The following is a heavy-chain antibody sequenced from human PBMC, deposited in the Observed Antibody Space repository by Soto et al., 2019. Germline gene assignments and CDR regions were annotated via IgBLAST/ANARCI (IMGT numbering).Heavy chain of an antibody. Sequence: GGSLRLSCAASGFTFSSYSMNWVRQAPGKGLEWVSYISSSSSTIYYADSVKGRFTISRDNAKNSLYLQMNSLRDEDTAVYYCARDHYYLIGGTDYYGMDVWGQGTTVTVSS. CDR3: ARDHYYLIGGTDYYGMDV. D-gene: IGHD1-26*01. V-gene: IGHV3-48*02. CDR1: GFTFSSYS. J-gene: IGHJ6*02. CDR2: ISSSSSTI.